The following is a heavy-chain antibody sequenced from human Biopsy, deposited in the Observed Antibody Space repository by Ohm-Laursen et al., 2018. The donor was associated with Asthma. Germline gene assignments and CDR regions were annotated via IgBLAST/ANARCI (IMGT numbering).Heavy chain of an antibody. J-gene: IGHJ4*02. Sequence: PPGTLSLTCTVSGGSVSTGSYYWSWIRQPPGKGLEWLGYIYYTGSDNYNPSLKSRVTISVDTSKNQFSLRLNSVTAADTAVYYCARVKDGYNFDYWGQGTLVTVSS. V-gene: IGHV4-61*01. CDR3: ARVKDGYNFDY. CDR2: IYYTGSD. CDR1: GGSVSTGSYY. D-gene: IGHD5-24*01.